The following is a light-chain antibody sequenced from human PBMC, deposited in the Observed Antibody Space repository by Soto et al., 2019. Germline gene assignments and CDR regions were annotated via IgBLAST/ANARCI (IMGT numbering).Light chain of an antibody. Sequence: QSALTQPPSASGSPGQSVTISCTGTSSDVGGYNYVSWYQQHPGKVPKLMIYEVSNRPSGVSNRFSGSKSGNTASLTISGLQAEDEADYYCSSYSSSSTLRVFGGGTKLTVL. CDR2: EVS. J-gene: IGLJ3*02. CDR3: SSYSSSSTLRV. V-gene: IGLV2-14*01. CDR1: SSDVGGYNY.